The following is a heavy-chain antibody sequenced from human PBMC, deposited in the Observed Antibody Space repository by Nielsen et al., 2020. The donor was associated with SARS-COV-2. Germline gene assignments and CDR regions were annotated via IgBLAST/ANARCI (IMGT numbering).Heavy chain of an antibody. Sequence: GSLRLSCAVYGGSFSGYYWSWIRQPPGKGLEWIGEINHSGSTNYNPSLKSRVTISVDTSKNQFSLKLSSVTAADTAVYYCASHIYYYDSSGYYYNDYWGQGTLVTVSS. CDR1: GGSFSGYY. J-gene: IGHJ4*02. V-gene: IGHV4-34*01. D-gene: IGHD3-22*01. CDR3: ASHIYYYDSSGYYYNDY. CDR2: INHSGST.